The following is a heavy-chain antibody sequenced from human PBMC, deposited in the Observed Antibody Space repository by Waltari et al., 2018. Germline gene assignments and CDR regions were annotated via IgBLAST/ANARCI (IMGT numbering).Heavy chain of an antibody. J-gene: IGHJ4*02. CDR1: GYSFTSYW. CDR2: IYPGDSDT. D-gene: IGHD3-22*01. CDR3: ARHVKSYDSSGYYGY. V-gene: IGHV5-51*01. Sequence: EVQLVQSGAAVKKPGESLKISCKGSGYSFTSYWIGWAGRMPGKGLEWMGIIYPGDSDTRYSPSFQGQVTISADKSISTAYLQWSSLKASDTAMYYCARHVKSYDSSGYYGYWGQGTLVTVSS.